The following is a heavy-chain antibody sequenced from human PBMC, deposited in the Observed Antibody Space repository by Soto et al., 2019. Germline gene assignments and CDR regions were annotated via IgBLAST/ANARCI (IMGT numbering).Heavy chain of an antibody. Sequence: GASVKVSCKASGYTFTSYGISWVRQAPGQGLEWMGWISAYNGNTNYAQKLQGRVTMTTDTSTSTAYMELRSLRSDDTAVYYCARVMLDIAVAGYGMDVWGQGTTVTVSS. CDR1: GYTFTSYG. D-gene: IGHD6-19*01. CDR3: ARVMLDIAVAGYGMDV. V-gene: IGHV1-18*01. CDR2: ISAYNGNT. J-gene: IGHJ6*02.